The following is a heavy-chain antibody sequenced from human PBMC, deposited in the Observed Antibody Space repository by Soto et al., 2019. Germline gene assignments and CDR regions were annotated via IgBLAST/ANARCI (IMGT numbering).Heavy chain of an antibody. CDR3: ARSEATALDY. V-gene: IGHV4-39*07. Sequence: SETLSLTCTVSGGSISSSTYYWGWIRQPPGKGLEWIGEAHHSGRTNYNPSLKSRVTIAVDTSQNHFSLQLTSVTAADTAVYYCARSEATALDYWGQGTLVTVSS. J-gene: IGHJ4*02. CDR2: AHHSGRT. CDR1: GGSISSSTYY.